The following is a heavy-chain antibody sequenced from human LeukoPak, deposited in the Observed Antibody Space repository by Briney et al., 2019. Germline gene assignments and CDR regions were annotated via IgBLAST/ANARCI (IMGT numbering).Heavy chain of an antibody. CDR2: IYHSGST. Sequence: SSETLSLTCTVSGGSISSGSYYWGWIRQPPGKGLEWIGSIYHSGSTYYNPSLKSRVTISVDTSKNQFSLKLSSVTAADTAVYYCARDLHDYVWGSYRYYVRANSADAFDIWGQGTMVTVSS. J-gene: IGHJ3*02. V-gene: IGHV4-39*07. D-gene: IGHD3-16*02. CDR1: GGSISSGSYY. CDR3: ARDLHDYVWGSYRYYVRANSADAFDI.